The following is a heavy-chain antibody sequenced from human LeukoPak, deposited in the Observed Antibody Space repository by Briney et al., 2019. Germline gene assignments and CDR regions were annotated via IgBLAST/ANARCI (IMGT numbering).Heavy chain of an antibody. CDR2: ISYDGSNK. Sequence: GGSLRLSCAASGFTFSSYAMHWVRQAPGKGLEWVAVISYDGSNKYYADSVKGRFTISRDNSKNTLYLQMNSLRAEDTAVYYCARAYDFWSGFDYWGQGTLVTVSS. CDR1: GFTFSSYA. J-gene: IGHJ4*02. V-gene: IGHV3-30-3*01. CDR3: ARAYDFWSGFDY. D-gene: IGHD3-3*01.